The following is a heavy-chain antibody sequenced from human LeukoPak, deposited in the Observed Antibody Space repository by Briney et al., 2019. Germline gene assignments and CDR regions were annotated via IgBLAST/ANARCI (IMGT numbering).Heavy chain of an antibody. D-gene: IGHD4-11*01. J-gene: IGHJ6*03. V-gene: IGHV1-69*05. CDR2: IVPIFGTA. Sequence: SVKVSCKASGGTFSSYAISWVRQAPGQGLEWMGRIVPIFGTANYAQKFQGRVTITRDTSITTAYMELTSLRSEDSAVYYCARGPAYSNYGASYCYYMDAWGKGTTVTVSS. CDR1: GGTFSSYA. CDR3: ARGPAYSNYGASYCYYMDA.